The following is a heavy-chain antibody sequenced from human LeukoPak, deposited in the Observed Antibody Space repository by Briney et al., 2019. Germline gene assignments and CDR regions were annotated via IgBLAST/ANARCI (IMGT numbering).Heavy chain of an antibody. Sequence: GGSLRLSCAASGFTFSSYAMSWVRQAPGKGLEWVSAISGSGGSTYYADSVKGRFTISRDNSKNTLYLQMNSLRAEDTAVYYCARVTPIAVAGTEALDAFDIWGQGTMVTVSS. D-gene: IGHD6-19*01. J-gene: IGHJ3*02. CDR3: ARVTPIAVAGTEALDAFDI. CDR1: GFTFSSYA. CDR2: ISGSGGST. V-gene: IGHV3-23*01.